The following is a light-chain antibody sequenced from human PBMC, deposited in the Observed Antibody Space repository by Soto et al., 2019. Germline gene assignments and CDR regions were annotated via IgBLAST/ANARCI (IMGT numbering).Light chain of an antibody. CDR1: SSDVGGYNY. Sequence: QSALTQPASVSGSPGQSITISRTGTSSDVGGYNYVSWNQQHPCKAPKLMIYDVSNRPSGVSNLVSGSKSGNTASLTISGRQAEDEADYFCSSYPSSSTPVVFGGGTKLTVL. CDR2: DVS. CDR3: SSYPSSSTPVV. V-gene: IGLV2-14*01. J-gene: IGLJ2*01.